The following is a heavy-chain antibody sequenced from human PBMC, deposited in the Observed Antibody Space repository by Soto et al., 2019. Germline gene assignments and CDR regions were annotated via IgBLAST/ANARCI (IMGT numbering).Heavy chain of an antibody. Sequence: RLSFAASGFTFTNAWMSWVRQAPGKGLEWVGRIKSKTDGGTTDYAAPVKGRFTISRDDSKNTLYLQMNSLKTEDTAVYYCTTARGTYGAEYFQHWGQGTLVTV. CDR2: IKSKTDGGTT. D-gene: IGHD4-17*01. CDR1: GFTFTNAW. CDR3: TTARGTYGAEYFQH. V-gene: IGHV3-15*01. J-gene: IGHJ1*01.